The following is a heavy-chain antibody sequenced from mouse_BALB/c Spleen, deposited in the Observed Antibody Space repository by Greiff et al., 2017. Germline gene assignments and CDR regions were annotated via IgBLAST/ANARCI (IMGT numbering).Heavy chain of an antibody. CDR3: ARSGDGYPLYYAMDY. Sequence: VQLQQPGAELVKPGASVKLSCTASGFNIKDTYMHWVKQKPEQGLEWIGRIDPANGNTKYDPKFQGKATITADTSSNTAYLQLSSLTSEDTAVYYCARSGDGYPLYYAMDYWGQGTSVTVSS. J-gene: IGHJ4*01. CDR2: IDPANGNT. D-gene: IGHD2-3*01. V-gene: IGHV14-3*02. CDR1: GFNIKDTY.